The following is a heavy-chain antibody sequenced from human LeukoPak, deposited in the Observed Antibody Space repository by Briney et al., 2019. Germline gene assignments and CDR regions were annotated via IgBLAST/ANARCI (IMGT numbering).Heavy chain of an antibody. D-gene: IGHD3-10*01. CDR1: GYTFTSYY. Sequence: ASVKVSCKASGYTFTSYYMHWVRQAPGQGLEWMGIINPSGGSTSYAQKFQGRVTMTRDTSTSTVYMELSSLRSEDTAVYYCARSGHVWFGVINWFDPWGQGTLVTVSS. CDR2: INPSGGST. J-gene: IGHJ5*02. V-gene: IGHV1-46*01. CDR3: ARSGHVWFGVINWFDP.